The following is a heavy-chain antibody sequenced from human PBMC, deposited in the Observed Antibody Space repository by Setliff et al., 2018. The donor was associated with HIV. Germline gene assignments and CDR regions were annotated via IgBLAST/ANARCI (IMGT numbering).Heavy chain of an antibody. CDR1: GYTFTTYS. CDR3: ARDRRYCTSTSCYRNWFDP. J-gene: IGHJ5*02. CDR2: INTNTGNP. D-gene: IGHD2-2*02. V-gene: IGHV7-4-1*02. Sequence: ASVKVSCKASGYTFTTYSMNWVRQAPGQGLEWMGWINTNTGNPTYAQGFTGRFVFSLDTSVSTAYLQISSLKAEDTAVYYCARDRRYCTSTSCYRNWFDPWGQGTLVTVSS.